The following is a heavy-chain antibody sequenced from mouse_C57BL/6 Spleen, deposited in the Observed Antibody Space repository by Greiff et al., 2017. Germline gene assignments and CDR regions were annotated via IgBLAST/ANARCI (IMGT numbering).Heavy chain of an antibody. CDR2: SRNKANDYTT. V-gene: IGHV7-1*01. CDR1: GFTFSDFY. J-gene: IGHJ1*03. Sequence: EVKLVESGGGLVQSGRSLRLSCATSGFTFSDFYMEWVRQAPGKGLEWIAASRNKANDYTTEYSASVKGRFIVSRDTSQSILYLQMNALRAEDTAIYYCARDGGSEYFDVWGTGTTVTVSS. CDR3: ARDGGSEYFDV.